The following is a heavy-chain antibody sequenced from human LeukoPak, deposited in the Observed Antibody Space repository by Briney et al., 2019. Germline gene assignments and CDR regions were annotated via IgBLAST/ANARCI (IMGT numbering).Heavy chain of an antibody. CDR1: GFTFSNHA. Sequence: GGSLRLSCVTSGFTFSNHAMHWVRQGPGKGLEWVAVISDDGSSKFYADSVKGRFTISRDNAKNALYLQMSSLRAEDTAIYYCARRYFDYWGQGTLVTVSS. V-gene: IGHV3-30*04. CDR3: ARRYFDY. J-gene: IGHJ4*02. CDR2: ISDDGSSK.